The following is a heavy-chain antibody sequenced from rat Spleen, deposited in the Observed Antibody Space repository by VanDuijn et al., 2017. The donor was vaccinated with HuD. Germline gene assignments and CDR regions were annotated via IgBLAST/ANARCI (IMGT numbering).Heavy chain of an antibody. D-gene: IGHD1-12*03. J-gene: IGHJ2*01. CDR1: GFTFSYYY. CDR2: ISYDGGST. Sequence: EVQLVESGGGLVQPGRSLKLSCEASGFTFSYYYMAWVRQAPTKGLEGVASISYDGGSTYYRDSLKGRFTISRDNANSSLYLQMDSLRSEDTATYYCTTGYYDGYYLVFDYWGQGVMVTVSS. CDR3: TTGYYDGYYLVFDY. V-gene: IGHV5-20*01.